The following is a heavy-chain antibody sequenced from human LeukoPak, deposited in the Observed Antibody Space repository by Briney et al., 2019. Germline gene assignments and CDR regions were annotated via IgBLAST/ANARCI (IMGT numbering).Heavy chain of an antibody. J-gene: IGHJ4*02. CDR3: ARVKTGAYRADY. Sequence: ASVKVPCKASGYTFTSYSFSWVRQAPGQGLEFMGWSSASNGKTNYAQKFRGRVTMTTDTSTTTAYMDLTSLRSDDTAVYYCARVKTGAYRADYWGQGTPVTVSS. V-gene: IGHV1-18*01. D-gene: IGHD1-1*01. CDR1: GYTFTSYS. CDR2: SSASNGKT.